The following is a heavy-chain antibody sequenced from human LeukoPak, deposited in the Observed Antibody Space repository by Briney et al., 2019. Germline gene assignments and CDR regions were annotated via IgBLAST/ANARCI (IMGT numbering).Heavy chain of an antibody. Sequence: PGGSLRLSCAASGFTFSSYAMHWVRQAPGKGLEYVSGISSNGGSTYYANSVKGRFTISKDNSKNIVKLQMGSLRVEDTAVYHCARMTSYGSGTVDWGQGILVTVSS. D-gene: IGHD3-10*01. V-gene: IGHV3-64*01. CDR1: GFTFSSYA. J-gene: IGHJ4*02. CDR2: ISSNGGST. CDR3: ARMTSYGSGTVD.